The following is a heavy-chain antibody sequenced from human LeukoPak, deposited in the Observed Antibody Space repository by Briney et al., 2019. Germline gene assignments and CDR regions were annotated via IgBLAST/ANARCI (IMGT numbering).Heavy chain of an antibody. CDR3: ARVRITMVRGVSPEIDFDY. D-gene: IGHD3-10*01. CDR1: GFTFSNYG. Sequence: GGSLRLSCAASGFTFSNYGMHWVRQAPGKGLEWVALISADGSYKYYADSVKGRFTISRDNSKNTLYLQMNSLRAEDTAVYYCARVRITMVRGVSPEIDFDYWGQGTLVTVSS. J-gene: IGHJ4*02. CDR2: ISADGSYK. V-gene: IGHV3-30*03.